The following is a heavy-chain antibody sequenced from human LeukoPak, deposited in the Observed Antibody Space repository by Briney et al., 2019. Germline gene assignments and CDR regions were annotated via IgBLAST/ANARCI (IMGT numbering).Heavy chain of an antibody. V-gene: IGHV4-61*02. CDR1: GDSISSGSYY. CDR2: FYTSGTT. J-gene: IGHJ4*02. Sequence: SETLSLTCTVSGDSISSGSYYWSWIRQPAGKGLEWIGRFYTSGTTNYNPSLKNRVTMSEDTSKNQFSLKLSSVTAADTAVYYCARVRDAVAPDYWGQGILVTVSS. CDR3: ARVRDAVAPDY.